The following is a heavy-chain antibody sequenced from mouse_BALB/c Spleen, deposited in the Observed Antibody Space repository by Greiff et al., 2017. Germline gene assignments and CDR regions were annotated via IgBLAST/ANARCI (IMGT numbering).Heavy chain of an antibody. V-gene: IGHV5-9-4*01. D-gene: IGHD1-1*01. J-gene: IGHJ2*01. Sequence: EVKLVESGGGLVKPGRSLTLSCAASGFSLSSYATSWVRQSLEKRLVWVAEISSGSSYTYYPDTVTGRFTISRDTAKNTMYLEMRSLRSEDTATYYCARDNYGCSYRPFDYWGQGTTLTVSS. CDR1: GFSLSSYA. CDR3: ARDNYGCSYRPFDY. CDR2: ISSGSSYT.